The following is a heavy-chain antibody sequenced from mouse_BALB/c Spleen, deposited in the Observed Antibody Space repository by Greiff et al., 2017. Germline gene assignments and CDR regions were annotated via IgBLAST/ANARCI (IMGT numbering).Heavy chain of an antibody. J-gene: IGHJ2*01. Sequence: EVKLMDSGGGLVQPGGSRKLSCAASGFTFSSFGMHWVRQAPEKGLEWVAYISSGSSTIYYADTVKGRFTISRDNPKNTLFLQMTSLRSEDTAMYYCARYGPTDYFDYWGQGTTLTVSS. V-gene: IGHV5-17*02. CDR3: ARYGPTDYFDY. CDR1: GFTFSSFG. CDR2: ISSGSSTI. D-gene: IGHD1-2*01.